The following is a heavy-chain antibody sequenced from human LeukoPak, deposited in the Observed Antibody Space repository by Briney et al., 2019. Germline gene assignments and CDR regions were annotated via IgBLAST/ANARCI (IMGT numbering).Heavy chain of an antibody. CDR1: GFTFSDYY. V-gene: IGHV3-11*01. Sequence: RGSLRLSCAASGFTFSDYYMSWIRQAPGKGLEWVSYISSSGSTIYYADSVKGRFTISRDNAKNSLYLQMNSLRAEDTAVYYCAITLNYYDSSGYPLFDYWGQGTLVTVSS. CDR2: ISSSGSTI. J-gene: IGHJ4*02. D-gene: IGHD3-22*01. CDR3: AITLNYYDSSGYPLFDY.